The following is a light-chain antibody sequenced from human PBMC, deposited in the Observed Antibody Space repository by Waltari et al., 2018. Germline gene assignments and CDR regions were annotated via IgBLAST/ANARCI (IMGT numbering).Light chain of an antibody. V-gene: IGKV1-39*01. CDR3: QQSYSTPLLS. Sequence: DIQMTQSPSSLSASIGDRVTITCRASQSISIHLNWYQHKPGITPRLLIYEASTLQSGVPSRFSGGGSGTEFTLTISSLQPEDFATYYCQQSYSTPLLSFGPGTKVDIK. CDR1: QSISIH. J-gene: IGKJ3*01. CDR2: EAS.